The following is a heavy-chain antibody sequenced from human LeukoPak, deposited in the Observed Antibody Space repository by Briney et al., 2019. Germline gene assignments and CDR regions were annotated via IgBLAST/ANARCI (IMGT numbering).Heavy chain of an antibody. V-gene: IGHV3-15*01. CDR1: GITFSNAW. Sequence: PGGSLRLSCAASGITFSNAWMTWVRQAPGKGLEWVGRIYRSSNGETTDYGAPVKGRFTMSRDDSQNTLYLQMNSLKTEDTAVYYCTTYSSGSCPSGGQGTLVTVSS. CDR3: TTYSSGSCPS. J-gene: IGHJ4*02. CDR2: IYRSSNGETT. D-gene: IGHD6-19*01.